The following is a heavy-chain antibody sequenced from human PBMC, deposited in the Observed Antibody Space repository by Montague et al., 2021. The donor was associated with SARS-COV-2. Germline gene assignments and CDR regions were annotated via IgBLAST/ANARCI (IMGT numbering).Heavy chain of an antibody. V-gene: IGHV3-7*01. CDR1: GFTVSTNL. CDR2: IKQDGSDN. CDR3: AGDFYYFMDV. Sequence: SLRLSCPASGFTVSTNLMSWVRQAPGKGLEWVANIKQDGSDNYYEDFVKGRFKHSTDNAKNPVYLQMDVMRPEDTAVYYCAGDFYYFMDVWGKGTTVTVS. J-gene: IGHJ6*03.